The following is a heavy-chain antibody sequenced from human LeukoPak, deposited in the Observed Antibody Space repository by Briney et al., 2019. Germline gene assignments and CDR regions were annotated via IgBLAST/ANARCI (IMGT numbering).Heavy chain of an antibody. CDR3: ARETVQPMSGALDI. J-gene: IGHJ3*02. CDR1: GGSFSSYY. CDR2: IYYSGST. V-gene: IGHV4-59*01. Sequence: SETLSLTCTVSGGSFSSYYWSWVRQPPGKGLEWVAYIYYSGSTNYNASLKSRVTVSVDKSKNQFSLKLSSVIAVDTAVYFCARETVQPMSGALDIWGQGTMVTVS. D-gene: IGHD1-14*01.